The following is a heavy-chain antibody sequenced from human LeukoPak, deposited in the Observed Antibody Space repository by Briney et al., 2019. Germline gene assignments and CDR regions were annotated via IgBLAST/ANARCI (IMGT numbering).Heavy chain of an antibody. J-gene: IGHJ6*03. D-gene: IGHD3-22*01. CDR2: ISGSGGST. CDR1: AFTFSSYA. Sequence: GGSLRLSCAASAFTFSSYAMSWVRQAPGKGLEWVSAISGSGGSTYYADSVKGRFTISRDNSKNTLYLQMNSLRAEDTAVYYCANHYYYDSSGYYYPYYYYYYYMDVWGKGTTVSVSS. V-gene: IGHV3-23*01. CDR3: ANHYYYDSSGYYYPYYYYYYYMDV.